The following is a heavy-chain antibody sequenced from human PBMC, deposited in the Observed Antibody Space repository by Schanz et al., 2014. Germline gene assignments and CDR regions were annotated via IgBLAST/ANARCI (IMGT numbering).Heavy chain of an antibody. J-gene: IGHJ4*02. CDR1: GFTFTNYA. Sequence: DVQLLESGGGLVQPGGSLRLSCAASGFTFTNYAMSWVRQAPGKGLEWVSLISDSGDTAYYADSVKGRFTISRDNSKNTLYLQMNSLRPEDTAVYYCAKYRSEYRVSGSYRELEYWGQGTLVTVSS. D-gene: IGHD3-10*01. CDR2: ISDSGDTA. CDR3: AKYRSEYRVSGSYRELEY. V-gene: IGHV3-23*01.